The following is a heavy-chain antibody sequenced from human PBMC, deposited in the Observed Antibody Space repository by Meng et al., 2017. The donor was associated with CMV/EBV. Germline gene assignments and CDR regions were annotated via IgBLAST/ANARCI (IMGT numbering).Heavy chain of an antibody. Sequence: SCAASGFTFSSYAMHWVRQAPGKGLEWVAVISYDGSNKYYADSVKGRFTISRDNSKNTLYLQMNSLRAEDTAVYYCARERVVPAARPGYFDYWGQGTLVTVSS. CDR1: GFTFSSYA. J-gene: IGHJ4*02. CDR2: ISYDGSNK. CDR3: ARERVVPAARPGYFDY. D-gene: IGHD2-2*02. V-gene: IGHV3-30*04.